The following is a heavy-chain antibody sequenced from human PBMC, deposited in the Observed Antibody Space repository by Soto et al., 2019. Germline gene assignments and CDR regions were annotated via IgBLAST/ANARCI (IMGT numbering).Heavy chain of an antibody. Sequence: GGSLRLSCAASGFTFSSYAMSWVRQAPGKGLEWVSAISGSGGSTYYADSVKGRFTISRDNSKNTLYLQMNSLRAEDTAVYYCAKRANLHDYGDYWGYYFDYWGQGTLVTVSS. CDR3: AKRANLHDYGDYWGYYFDY. CDR1: GFTFSSYA. J-gene: IGHJ4*02. D-gene: IGHD4-17*01. V-gene: IGHV3-23*01. CDR2: ISGSGGST.